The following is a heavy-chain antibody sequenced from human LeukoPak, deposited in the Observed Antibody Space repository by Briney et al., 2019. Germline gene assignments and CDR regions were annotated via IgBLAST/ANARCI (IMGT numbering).Heavy chain of an antibody. D-gene: IGHD4-17*01. Sequence: SETLSLTCTVSGGSISSGDYYWSWIRQPPGKGLEWIGYIYYSGSTYYNPSLKSRVTISVDTSKNQFSLKLSSVTAADTAVYYCARSLRRINWFDPWGQGTLVTVSS. CDR3: ARSLRRINWFDP. V-gene: IGHV4-30-4*08. CDR2: IYYSGST. CDR1: GGSISSGDYY. J-gene: IGHJ5*02.